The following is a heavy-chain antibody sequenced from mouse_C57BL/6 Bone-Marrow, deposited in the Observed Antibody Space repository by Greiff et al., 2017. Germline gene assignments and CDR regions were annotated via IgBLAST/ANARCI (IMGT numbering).Heavy chain of an antibody. J-gene: IGHJ3*01. Sequence: QVQLQQSGAELVRPGTSVKVSCKASGYAFTNYLIEWVKQRPGQGLEWIGVINPGSGGTNYNEKFKGKATLTADKSSSTAYMQRSSLTSEDSAVYFCARGGPSYYYLAWFAYWGQGTLVTVSA. CDR1: GYAFTNYL. CDR3: ARGGPSYYYLAWFAY. D-gene: IGHD1-1*01. V-gene: IGHV1-54*01. CDR2: INPGSGGT.